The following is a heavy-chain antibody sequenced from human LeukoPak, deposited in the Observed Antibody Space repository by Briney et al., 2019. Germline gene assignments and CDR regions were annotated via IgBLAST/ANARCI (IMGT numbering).Heavy chain of an antibody. CDR1: GYTFANYG. Sequence: ASAKVSCKASGYTFANYGISWVRQAPGQGLERMGWISVYNGNTNYVQKLQDRVTMTTDTSTSTAYMELRSLRSDDTAVYYCARGSSGWSFDYWGQGTLVTVSS. J-gene: IGHJ4*02. D-gene: IGHD6-19*01. V-gene: IGHV1-18*01. CDR2: ISVYNGNT. CDR3: ARGSSGWSFDY.